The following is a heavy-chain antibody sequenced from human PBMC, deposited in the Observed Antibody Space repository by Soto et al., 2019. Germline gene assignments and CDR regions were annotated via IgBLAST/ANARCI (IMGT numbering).Heavy chain of an antibody. V-gene: IGHV1-18*04. CDR3: ARDREGYCSSTSCYRYYYYGMDV. Sequence: QVQLVQSGAEVKKPGASVKVSCKASGYTFTSYGISWVRQAPGQGLEWMGWISAYNGNTNYAQKLQGRVTMTTDTSTSTAYMELRSLRSDHTAVYYCARDREGYCSSTSCYRYYYYGMDVWGQGTTVTVSS. CDR1: GYTFTSYG. CDR2: ISAYNGNT. D-gene: IGHD2-2*01. J-gene: IGHJ6*02.